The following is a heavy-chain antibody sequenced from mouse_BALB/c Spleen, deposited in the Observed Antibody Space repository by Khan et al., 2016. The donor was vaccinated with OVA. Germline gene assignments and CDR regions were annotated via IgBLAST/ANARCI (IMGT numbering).Heavy chain of an antibody. V-gene: IGHV14-3*02. CDR3: ARTYDGTMDY. J-gene: IGHJ4*01. CDR2: IDPANGNT. Sequence: VQLQQSGAELVKPGASVKLSCTASGFNIKDTYMHWVKQRPEEGLEWIGKIDPANGNTKYDPKFQGKATITADTSSNTAYLQLSSLTYEDTAVYYCARTYDGTMDYWGQGTSVTVSS. CDR1: GFNIKDTY. D-gene: IGHD2-14*01.